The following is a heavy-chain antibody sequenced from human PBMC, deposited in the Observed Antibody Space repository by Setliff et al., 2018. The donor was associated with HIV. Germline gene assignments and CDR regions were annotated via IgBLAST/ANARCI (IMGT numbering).Heavy chain of an antibody. V-gene: IGHV1-2*02. CDR3: ARDRIDYVGTIEY. CDR1: GYKFTGYY. J-gene: IGHJ4*02. D-gene: IGHD4-17*01. CDR2: INPNSADT. Sequence: ASVKVSCKASGYKFTGYYLQWVRQAPGQGLEWMAWINPNSADTRIAQKFEGRVTITADESTTTAYMELSSLRSEDTAVYYCARDRIDYVGTIEYWGQGTLVTVSS.